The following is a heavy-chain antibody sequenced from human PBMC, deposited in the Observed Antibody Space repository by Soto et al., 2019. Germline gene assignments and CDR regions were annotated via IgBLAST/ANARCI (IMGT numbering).Heavy chain of an antibody. CDR3: AREGGGRYYDVL. D-gene: IGHD3-9*01. J-gene: IGHJ4*02. Sequence: EVQLVESGGGLVQPGGSLRLSCAASGFTFSSYSMNWVRQAPGKGLEWVSYISSSSSTIYYADSVKGRFTISRDNAKNSLYLQMNSLRAEDTAVYYCAREGGGRYYDVLGGQGTPVTVSS. V-gene: IGHV3-48*01. CDR2: ISSSSSTI. CDR1: GFTFSSYS.